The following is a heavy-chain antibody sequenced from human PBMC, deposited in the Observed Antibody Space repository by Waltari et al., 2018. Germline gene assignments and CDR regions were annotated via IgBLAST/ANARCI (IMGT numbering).Heavy chain of an antibody. Sequence: QLQLQESGPGLVKPSETMSLTCPVSGGSISSSRYYWGWIRQSPGKGLEWIGSIYYSGSTYYNPTLKSRVTISGDTSKNQFSLKLSSVTAADTAVYYCARHWKRNGYRFDPWGQGTLVTVSS. J-gene: IGHJ5*02. CDR1: GGSISSSRYY. CDR2: IYYSGST. CDR3: ARHWKRNGYRFDP. D-gene: IGHD5-12*01. V-gene: IGHV4-39*01.